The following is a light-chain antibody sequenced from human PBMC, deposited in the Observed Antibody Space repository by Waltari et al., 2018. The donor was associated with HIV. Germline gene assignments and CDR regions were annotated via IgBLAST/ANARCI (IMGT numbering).Light chain of an antibody. Sequence: QSALTQPASVSGSPGQSITISCTGTSSDVGGYNLVSWYQQHPGKAPKLMIYGVSKRPSGVSNRFSGSKSGNTASLTIAGLQAEDEADYYCCAYAGSTTYVIFGGGIKLTVL. CDR1: SSDVGGYNL. V-gene: IGLV2-23*02. J-gene: IGLJ2*01. CDR3: CAYAGSTTYVI. CDR2: GVS.